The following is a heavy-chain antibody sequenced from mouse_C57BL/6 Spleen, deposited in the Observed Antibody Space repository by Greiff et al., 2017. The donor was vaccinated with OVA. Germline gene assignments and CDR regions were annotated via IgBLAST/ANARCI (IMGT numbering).Heavy chain of an antibody. J-gene: IGHJ2*01. CDR1: GYTFTSYW. CDR3: ARPPLFGG. D-gene: IGHD6-1*01. Sequence: QVQLQQPGAELVKPGASVKLSCKASGYTFTSYWMQWVKQRPGQGLEWIGEIDPSDSYTNYNQKFKGKATLTVDTSSSTAYMQLSSLTSEDSAVYYCARPPLFGGWGQGTTLTVSS. CDR2: IDPSDSYT. V-gene: IGHV1-50*01.